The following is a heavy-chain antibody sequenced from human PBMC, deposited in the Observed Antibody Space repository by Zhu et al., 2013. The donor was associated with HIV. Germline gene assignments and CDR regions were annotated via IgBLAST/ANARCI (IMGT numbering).Heavy chain of an antibody. Sequence: VQLVQSGAEIKKPGASVKVSCKASGYTFTSYDINWVRQATGQGLEWMGWMNPNSGNTGYAQKFQGRVTMTRNTSISTAYMELSSLRSEDTAVYYCARGRRSWNYFVGTYWGQGTLVTVSS. J-gene: IGHJ4*02. CDR1: GYTFTSYD. V-gene: IGHV1-8*01. CDR3: ARGRRSWNYFVGTY. CDR2: MNPNSGNT. D-gene: IGHD1-7*01.